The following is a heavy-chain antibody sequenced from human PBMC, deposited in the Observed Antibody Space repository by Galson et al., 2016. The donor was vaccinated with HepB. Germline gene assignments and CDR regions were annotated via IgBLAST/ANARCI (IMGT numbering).Heavy chain of an antibody. V-gene: IGHV3-74*01. CDR3: AKNFGDYVGDTFDM. J-gene: IGHJ3*02. CDR1: GFTLSNYW. D-gene: IGHD4-17*01. Sequence: SLRLSCAASGFTLSNYWMDWVRQAPGKGLVWVSRIKSDGSSTSYADSVKGRFTISRDNAKNMLYLQMNSLRAEETAVYYCAKNFGDYVGDTFDMWGQGTMVTVSS. CDR2: IKSDGSST.